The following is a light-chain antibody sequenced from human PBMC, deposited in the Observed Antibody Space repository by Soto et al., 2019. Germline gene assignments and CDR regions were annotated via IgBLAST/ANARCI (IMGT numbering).Light chain of an antibody. CDR1: QSVSSN. J-gene: IGKJ1*01. CDR3: QLYNNWPWT. V-gene: IGKV3-15*01. Sequence: EIVMTQSPATLSVSPGERATLSCRASQSVSSNLAWYQQKPGQAPRLLIYGASTRATGIPARFSGSGSGTEFTLTISSLQFEDFAVYYCQLYNNWPWTFGQGTKVEIK. CDR2: GAS.